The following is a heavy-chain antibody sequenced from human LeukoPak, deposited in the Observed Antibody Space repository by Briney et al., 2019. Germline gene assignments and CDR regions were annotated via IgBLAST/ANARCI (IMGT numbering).Heavy chain of an antibody. D-gene: IGHD3-3*01. CDR3: ATGIVLRFLEWLPF. CDR2: FDPEDSET. V-gene: IGHV1-24*01. J-gene: IGHJ4*02. CDR1: GYTLTELS. Sequence: ASVKVSCKVSGYTLTELSMHWVRQAPGKGLEWMGGFDPEDSETIYAQKFQGRVTMTEDTSTDTAYMELSSLRSEDTAVYYCATGIVLRFLEWLPFWGQGTLVTVSS.